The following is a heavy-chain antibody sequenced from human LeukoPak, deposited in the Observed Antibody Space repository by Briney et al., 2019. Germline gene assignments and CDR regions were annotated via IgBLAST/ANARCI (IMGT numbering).Heavy chain of an antibody. Sequence: NPSQTLSLTCAVSGGSISSGGYSWSWIRQPPGKGLEWIGYIYHSGSTYYNPSLKSRVTISVDRSKNQFSLKLSSVTAADTAVYYWARGWYYYDSSGFADAFDIWGQGTMVTVSS. V-gene: IGHV4-30-2*01. J-gene: IGHJ3*02. D-gene: IGHD3-22*01. CDR1: GGSISSGGYS. CDR3: ARGWYYYDSSGFADAFDI. CDR2: IYHSGST.